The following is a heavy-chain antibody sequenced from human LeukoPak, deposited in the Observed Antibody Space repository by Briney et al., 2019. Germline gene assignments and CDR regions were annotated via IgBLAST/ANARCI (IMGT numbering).Heavy chain of an antibody. CDR3: ARCGYSYGYLGSYFDY. V-gene: IGHV4-31*03. Sequence: SETLSLTCTVSGGSISSGGYFWNWIRQHPGKGLEWIGYIYYSGSTYYNPSLKSRVTISVDTSKNQFSLKLSSVTAADTAVYYCARCGYSYGYLGSYFDYWGQGTLVTVSS. J-gene: IGHJ4*02. CDR2: IYYSGST. D-gene: IGHD5-18*01. CDR1: GGSISSGGYF.